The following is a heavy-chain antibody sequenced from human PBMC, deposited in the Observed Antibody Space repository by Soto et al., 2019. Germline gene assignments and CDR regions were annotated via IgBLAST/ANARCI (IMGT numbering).Heavy chain of an antibody. CDR3: AKAPKGSGYAEGLYYYYYYYGMDV. Sequence: GGSLRLSCAASGVTFSSYGMHWVRQAPGKGLEWVAVISYDGSNKYYADSVKGRFTISRDNSKNTLYLQMNSLSAEDTAVYYCAKAPKGSGYAEGLYYYYYYYGMDVWGQGTTVTVSS. CDR1: GVTFSSYG. CDR2: ISYDGSNK. V-gene: IGHV3-30*18. J-gene: IGHJ6*02. D-gene: IGHD5-12*01.